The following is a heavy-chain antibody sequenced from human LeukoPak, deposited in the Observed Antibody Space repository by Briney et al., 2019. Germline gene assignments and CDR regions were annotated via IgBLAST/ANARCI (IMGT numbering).Heavy chain of an antibody. CDR3: ARHHYCSSTSCYKPGGYFDY. CDR1: GGSISSSSYY. J-gene: IGHJ4*02. Sequence: SETLSLTCTVSGGSISSSSYYWGWIRQPPGKGLERIGSIYYSGSTYYNPSLKSRVTISVDTSKNQFSLKLSSVTAADTAVYYCARHHYCSSTSCYKPGGYFDYWGQGTLVTVSS. D-gene: IGHD2-2*02. CDR2: IYYSGST. V-gene: IGHV4-39*01.